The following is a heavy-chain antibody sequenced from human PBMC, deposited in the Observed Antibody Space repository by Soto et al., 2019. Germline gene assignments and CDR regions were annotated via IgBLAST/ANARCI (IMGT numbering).Heavy chain of an antibody. V-gene: IGHV3-48*03. Sequence: EVQLVESGGGLVQPGGSLRLSCAASGFTFSSYEMNWVRQAPGKGLEWVSYISSSGSTIYYADSVKGRFTISRDNAKNSLYLQMNSLRAEDTSVYYCARFPSPMITFGGGMDWGQGTLVTVSS. CDR1: GFTFSSYE. D-gene: IGHD3-16*01. CDR3: ARFPSPMITFGGGMD. CDR2: ISSSGSTI. J-gene: IGHJ4*02.